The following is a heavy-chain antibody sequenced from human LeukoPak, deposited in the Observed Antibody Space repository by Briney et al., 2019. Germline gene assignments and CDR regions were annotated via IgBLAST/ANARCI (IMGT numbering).Heavy chain of an antibody. CDR1: GFTFSSYG. J-gene: IGHJ4*02. D-gene: IGHD1-26*01. Sequence: GGSLRLSCAASGFTFSSYGMHWVRQAPGKGLEWVAVISYDGSNKYYADSVKGQFTISRDNSKNTLYLQMNSLRAEDTAVYYCAKNKHSGSYWFFDYWGQGTLVTVSS. V-gene: IGHV3-30*18. CDR2: ISYDGSNK. CDR3: AKNKHSGSYWFFDY.